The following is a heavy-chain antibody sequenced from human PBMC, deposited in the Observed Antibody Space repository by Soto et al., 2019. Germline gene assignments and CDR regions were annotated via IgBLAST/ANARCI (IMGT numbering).Heavy chain of an antibody. V-gene: IGHV1-69*13. CDR1: GGTFSSSA. CDR3: AKDAHNPPPENCHFDI. D-gene: IGHD1-1*01. J-gene: IGHJ3*02. CDR2: ITPVFVTP. Sequence: ASVKVSCKASGGTFSSSAINWVRQAPGQGLEWMGEITPVFVTPTYAQKFQGRVTISADASTRSVYMELSSLTSDDTAVYFCAKDAHNPPPENCHFDILGQRTMVTVSS.